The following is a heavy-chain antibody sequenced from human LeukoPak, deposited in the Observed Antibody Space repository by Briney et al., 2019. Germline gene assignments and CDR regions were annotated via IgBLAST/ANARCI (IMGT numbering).Heavy chain of an antibody. CDR2: INPNSGGT. J-gene: IGHJ4*02. CDR3: ARDLAAAGFDY. V-gene: IGHV1-2*02. Sequence: ASVKVSCKASGYTFTNYGINWVRQAPGQGLEWMGWINPNSGGTNYAQKFQGRVTMTRDTSISTAYMELSRLRSDDTAVYYCARDLAAAGFDYWGRGTLVTVSS. CDR1: GYTFTNYG. D-gene: IGHD6-13*01.